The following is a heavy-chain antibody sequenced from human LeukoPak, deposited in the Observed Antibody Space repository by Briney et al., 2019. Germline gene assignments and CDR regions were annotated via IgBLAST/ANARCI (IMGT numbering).Heavy chain of an antibody. CDR2: IYYTGNT. CDR1: GDSISTSKSY. D-gene: IGHD1-26*01. V-gene: IGHV4-39*01. J-gene: IGHJ3*02. Sequence: SDTLSLTCTVSGDSISTSKSYWGWIRQPPLKGLEWIGSIYYTGNTYYNASLKSRVTISIDTSKNQFSLELSSVTATDTAIYYCARQGGGGRAFDIWGQGTMVTVSS. CDR3: ARQGGGGRAFDI.